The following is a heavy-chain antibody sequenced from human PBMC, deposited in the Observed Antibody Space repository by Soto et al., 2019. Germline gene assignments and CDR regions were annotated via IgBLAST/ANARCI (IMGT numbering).Heavy chain of an antibody. V-gene: IGHV5-51*01. J-gene: IGHJ4*02. CDR2: IYPGDSDT. D-gene: IGHD5-12*01. Sequence: PGESLKISCKSTGYSFTSYWIGWVRQMPGKGLEWIGIIYPGDSDTRYSPSFQGQVTISADKSISTAYLQWSSLKASYTAMYYCARFRWLQSLYYFDYWCQGALVTVSS. CDR3: ARFRWLQSLYYFDY. CDR1: GYSFTSYW.